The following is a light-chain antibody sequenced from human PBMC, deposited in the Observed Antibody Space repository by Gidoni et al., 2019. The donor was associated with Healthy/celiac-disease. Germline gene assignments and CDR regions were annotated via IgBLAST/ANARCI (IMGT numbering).Light chain of an antibody. V-gene: IGLV3-1*01. CDR3: QAWDSSTGGVV. CDR2: QDS. Sequence: SYELTQPPSVSVSPGQTASITCSGDKLGDKYACWYQQKPGQSPVLVIYQDSKRPSGIPERFSGSNSGNTATLTISGTQAMEEADYYCQAWDSSTGGVVFGGGTKLTVL. J-gene: IGLJ2*01. CDR1: KLGDKY.